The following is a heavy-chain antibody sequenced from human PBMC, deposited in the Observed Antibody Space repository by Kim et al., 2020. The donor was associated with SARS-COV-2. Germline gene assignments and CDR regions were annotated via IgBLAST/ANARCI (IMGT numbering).Heavy chain of an antibody. CDR2: IYYSGST. CDR3: ARLNTGYSSGWYEDPQFDY. V-gene: IGHV4-39*01. J-gene: IGHJ4*02. D-gene: IGHD6-19*01. CDR1: GGSISSSIYY. Sequence: SETLSLTCTVSGGSISSSIYYWGWIRQPPGKGLEWIGSIYYSGSTYYNPSLKSRVTISVDTSKNQFSLKLSSVTAADTAVYYCARLNTGYSSGWYEDPQFDYWGQGTLVTVSS.